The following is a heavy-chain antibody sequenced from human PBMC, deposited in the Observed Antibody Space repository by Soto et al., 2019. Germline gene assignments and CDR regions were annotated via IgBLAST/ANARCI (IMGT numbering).Heavy chain of an antibody. D-gene: IGHD3-16*01. V-gene: IGHV3-53*04. CDR3: ARCDYAWDDHYYYYMDV. Sequence: EVQLVESGGDLVQPGGSLRLSCAASGFTVSNNYMSWVRQAPGKGLEWVSVIFPGGGTYSADSVKGRFAISRHTSKNTLYLQMNSLTAEDTAVYYCARCDYAWDDHYYYYMDVWGKGTTVTVSS. J-gene: IGHJ6*03. CDR1: GFTVSNNY. CDR2: IFPGGGT.